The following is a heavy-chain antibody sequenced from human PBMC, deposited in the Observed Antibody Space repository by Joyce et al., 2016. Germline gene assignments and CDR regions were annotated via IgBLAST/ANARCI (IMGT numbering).Heavy chain of an antibody. CDR2: IFSDYEK. D-gene: IGHD5-24*01. CDR1: GFSLNNTRMG. V-gene: IGHV2-26*01. Sequence: QVTLKESGPVLVKPTETLTLTCTVSGFSLNNTRMGVSWIRQPPGKALEWLAHIFSDYEKSYNTSLKNRVTISKDTSNSQVVLTMTNMDPVDTATYYCARVERRWLQPTYYFDFWGQGTLVTVSS. CDR3: ARVERRWLQPTYYFDF. J-gene: IGHJ4*02.